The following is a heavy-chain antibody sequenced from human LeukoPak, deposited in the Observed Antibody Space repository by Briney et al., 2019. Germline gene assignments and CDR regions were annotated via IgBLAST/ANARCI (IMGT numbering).Heavy chain of an antibody. J-gene: IGHJ4*02. D-gene: IGHD2-15*01. V-gene: IGHV3-30*02. Sequence: GGSLGLSCAASGFTFSSYGMHWVRQAPGKGLEWVAFIRYDGSNKYYVDSVKGRFTISRDNSKNTLYLQMNSLRAEDTAVYYCASGNPMSFDYWGQGTLVTVSS. CDR3: ASGNPMSFDY. CDR1: GFTFSSYG. CDR2: IRYDGSNK.